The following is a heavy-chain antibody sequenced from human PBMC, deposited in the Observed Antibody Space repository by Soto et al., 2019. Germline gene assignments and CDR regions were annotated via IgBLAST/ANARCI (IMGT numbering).Heavy chain of an antibody. CDR1: GHSFASNA. CDR2: IYPGDADI. V-gene: IGHV5-51*01. CDR3: ARSQALDG. J-gene: IGHJ4*02. Sequence: EYLKVSFKVSGHSFASNAIAWVRQVPGKGLEWMGLIYPGDADIRYSPSFEGRATISADKSISTAYLQLGSLKASDSAMYYCARSQALDGWGQGTLVTVSS.